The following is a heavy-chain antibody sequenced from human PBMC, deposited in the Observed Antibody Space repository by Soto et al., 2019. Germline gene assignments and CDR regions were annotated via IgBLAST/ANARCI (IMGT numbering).Heavy chain of an antibody. J-gene: IGHJ4*02. CDR1: GFTFTSYE. CDR3: AREELNCGGDCFAF. D-gene: IGHD2-21*01. CDR2: IDTGGTNI. Sequence: EVQLVESGGGLVQPGRSLGLSCAASGFTFTSYEFNWVRQAPGKGLEWISYIDTGGTNIYYADSVKGRFTVSRDNAKNALYLQMNSLRAEDTAIYYCAREELNCGGDCFAFWGQGALVTVSS. V-gene: IGHV3-48*03.